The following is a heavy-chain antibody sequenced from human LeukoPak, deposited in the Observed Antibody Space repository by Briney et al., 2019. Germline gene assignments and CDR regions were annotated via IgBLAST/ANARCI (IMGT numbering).Heavy chain of an antibody. CDR2: IYYSGST. J-gene: IGHJ4*02. CDR1: GGSISSGGYY. CDR3: ARDGGRACTGGSCSPLGFDY. Sequence: PSQTLSLTCTVSGGSISSGGYYWSWIRQHPGKGLEWIGYIYYSGSTYYNPSLKSRVTISVDTSKNQFSLKLSSVTAADTAAYYCARDGGRACTGGSCSPLGFDYWGQGTLVTVSS. D-gene: IGHD2-15*01. V-gene: IGHV4-31*03.